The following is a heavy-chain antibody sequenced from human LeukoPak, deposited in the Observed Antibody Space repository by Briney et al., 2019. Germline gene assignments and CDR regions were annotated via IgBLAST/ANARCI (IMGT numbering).Heavy chain of an antibody. J-gene: IGHJ4*02. D-gene: IGHD3-3*01. CDR2: IYYSGST. CDR1: GGSISSSSYY. CDR3: ASMYYDFWSGSLPLFDY. Sequence: SETLSLTCTVSGGSISSSSYYWGWIRQPPGKGLERIGSIYYSGSTYYNPSLKSRVAISVDTSKNQFSLKLSSVTAADTAVYYCASMYYDFWSGSLPLFDYWGRGTLVTVSS. V-gene: IGHV4-39*07.